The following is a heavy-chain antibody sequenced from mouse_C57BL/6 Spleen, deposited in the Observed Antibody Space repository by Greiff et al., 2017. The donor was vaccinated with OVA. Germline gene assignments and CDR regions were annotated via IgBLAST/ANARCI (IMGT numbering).Heavy chain of an antibody. Sequence: VQLKQSGPELVKPGASVKMSCKASGYTFTDYNMHWVKQSHGKSLEWIGYINPNNGGTSYNQKFKGKATLTVNKSSSTAYMELRSLTSEDSAVYYCARGGQFITTVVNYFDYWGQGTTLTVSS. J-gene: IGHJ2*01. V-gene: IGHV1-22*01. D-gene: IGHD1-1*01. CDR1: GYTFTDYN. CDR3: ARGGQFITTVVNYFDY. CDR2: INPNNGGT.